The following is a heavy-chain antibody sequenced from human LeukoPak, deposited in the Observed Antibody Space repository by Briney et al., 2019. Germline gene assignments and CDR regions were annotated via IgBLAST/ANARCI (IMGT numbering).Heavy chain of an antibody. J-gene: IGHJ5*02. CDR2: IYSGGST. Sequence: GGSLRLSCAASGFTVSSNYMSWVRQAPGKGLEWVSVIYSGGSTYYADSVKGRFTTSRDNSKNTLYLQMNSLRAEDTAVYYCAREGGSSSWYENWFDPWGQGTLVTVSS. CDR3: AREGGSSSWYENWFDP. CDR1: GFTVSSNY. V-gene: IGHV3-66*01. D-gene: IGHD6-13*01.